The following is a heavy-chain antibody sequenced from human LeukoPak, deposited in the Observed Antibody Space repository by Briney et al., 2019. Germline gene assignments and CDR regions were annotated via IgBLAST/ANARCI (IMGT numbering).Heavy chain of an antibody. CDR2: IYYSGST. D-gene: IGHD3-22*01. CDR1: GGSISSSGYY. Sequence: PSETLSLTCTVSGGSISSSGYYWGWIRQPPGKGLERIGSIYYSGSTYHNPSLKSRVTISVDTSKNQFSLKLSSVTATDTAVYYCAIYYYDSSGYLDYWGRGTLVTVSS. V-gene: IGHV4-39*01. CDR3: AIYYYDSSGYLDY. J-gene: IGHJ4*02.